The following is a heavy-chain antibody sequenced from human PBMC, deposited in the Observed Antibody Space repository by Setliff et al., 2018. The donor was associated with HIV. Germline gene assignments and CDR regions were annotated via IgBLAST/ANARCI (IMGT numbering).Heavy chain of an antibody. J-gene: IGHJ3*01. D-gene: IGHD3-22*01. Sequence: SETLSLTCTVSGGSINTYYWSWIRQPAGKGLEWIGRFYTSGSTNYNPSLKSRVTISLDTSKNRFSLQLTSVTAADTAVYYCARARITMTGGRLEPYAFDRWGQGTKVTVSS. CDR3: ARARITMTGGRLEPYAFDR. CDR2: FYTSGST. V-gene: IGHV4-4*07. CDR1: GGSINTYY.